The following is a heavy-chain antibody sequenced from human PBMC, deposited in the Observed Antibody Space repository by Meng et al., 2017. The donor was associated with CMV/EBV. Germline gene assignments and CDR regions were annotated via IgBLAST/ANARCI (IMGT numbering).Heavy chain of an antibody. D-gene: IGHD5-24*01. V-gene: IGHV1-69*12. J-gene: IGHJ4*02. CDR2: IIPIFGTA. CDR3: ARMPRDGYNYIDY. Sequence: QVQRVESGAEVKKPGPSVKVSCKAAGGTFSSYAISWVRQAPGQGLEWMGGIIPIFGTANYAQKFQGRVTITADESTSTAYMELSSLRSEDTAVYYCARMPRDGYNYIDYWGQGTLVTVSS. CDR1: GGTFSSYA.